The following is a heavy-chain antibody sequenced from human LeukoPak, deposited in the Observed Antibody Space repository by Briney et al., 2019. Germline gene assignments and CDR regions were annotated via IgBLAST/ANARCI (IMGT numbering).Heavy chain of an antibody. V-gene: IGHV4-4*07. D-gene: IGHD4-17*01. CDR3: ARDLVTVTKGFDI. J-gene: IGHJ3*02. Sequence: SSETLSLTCTVSGGSISSYYWSWIRQPAGKGLEWIGRIYTSGSTNYNPSLKSRVTMSVDTSKNQFSLRLRSVTAADTAAYYCARDLVTVTKGFDIWGQGTMVSVSS. CDR2: IYTSGST. CDR1: GGSISSYY.